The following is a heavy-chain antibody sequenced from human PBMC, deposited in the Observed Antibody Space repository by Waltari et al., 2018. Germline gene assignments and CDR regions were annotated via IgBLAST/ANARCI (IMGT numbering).Heavy chain of an antibody. D-gene: IGHD2-2*01. CDR1: AFNFSRYW. CDR2: INYDGSQK. Sequence: EVQLVESGGGLVQPGGSLRLTCGAPAFNFSRYWMSWVRQTPGKGLEWVANINYDGSQKYYVDSVKGRFTISRDNAKNSVYLQMNSLRVEDTAVYYCAKSRGFEYWGQGTLITVSS. CDR3: AKSRGFEY. J-gene: IGHJ4*02. V-gene: IGHV3-7*01.